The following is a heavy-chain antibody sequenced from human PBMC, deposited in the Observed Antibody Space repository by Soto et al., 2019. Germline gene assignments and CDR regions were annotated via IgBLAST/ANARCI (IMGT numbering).Heavy chain of an antibody. CDR3: ARDVSPGSSSLYLDAFDI. J-gene: IGHJ3*02. Sequence: EVQLEESGGDLVQPGGSLRLSCAASGFTLSAYWMTWVRQAPGKGLEWVANINRDGSKKSYLDSVRGRFTISRDNVGNSLYLQMDSLRAHDTALYYCARDVSPGSSSLYLDAFDIWGHGTMVTVSS. CDR1: GFTLSAYW. CDR2: INRDGSKK. V-gene: IGHV3-7*05. D-gene: IGHD6-13*01.